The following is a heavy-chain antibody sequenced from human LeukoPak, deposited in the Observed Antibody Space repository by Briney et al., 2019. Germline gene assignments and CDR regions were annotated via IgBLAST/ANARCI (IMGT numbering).Heavy chain of an antibody. CDR1: GFTFSSYS. J-gene: IGHJ6*02. Sequence: GGSLRLSCAAPGFTFSSYSMNWVRQAPGKGLEWVANIKQDGSEKYYVDSVKGRFTISRDNAKNSLYLQMNSLRAEDTAVYYCARDGLFYCSSTSCYPLHYYGMDVWGQGTTVTVSS. V-gene: IGHV3-7*01. CDR3: ARDGLFYCSSTSCYPLHYYGMDV. D-gene: IGHD2-2*01. CDR2: IKQDGSEK.